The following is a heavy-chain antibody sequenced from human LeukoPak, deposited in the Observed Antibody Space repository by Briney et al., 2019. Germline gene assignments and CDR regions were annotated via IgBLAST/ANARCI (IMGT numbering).Heavy chain of an antibody. Sequence: GGSLRLSCVGSGFTFSSFWMHWVRQLPGKGPVWLSRMNSDGSILTYADSVKGRFTISRDNAKNTLFLQMNSLRAEDTAVYYCARDGRNPGLRGEFDYWGQGTLVTVSS. D-gene: IGHD4-17*01. J-gene: IGHJ4*02. CDR3: ARDGRNPGLRGEFDY. CDR1: GFTFSSFW. CDR2: MNSDGSIL. V-gene: IGHV3-74*01.